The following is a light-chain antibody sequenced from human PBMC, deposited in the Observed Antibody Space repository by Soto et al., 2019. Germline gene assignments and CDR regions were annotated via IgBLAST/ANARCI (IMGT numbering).Light chain of an antibody. V-gene: IGKV1-39*01. CDR2: SAS. Sequence: IPMTQSPPSLSASVGDRVTITCRASETITDFLNWYQLKPGKAPKLLIYSASNLQPGVTSRFSGSGYGTEVTLTLSGLQHEDSATYYCQQNFSPFVTFGAGTKVEV. J-gene: IGKJ4*01. CDR1: ETITDF. CDR3: QQNFSPFVT.